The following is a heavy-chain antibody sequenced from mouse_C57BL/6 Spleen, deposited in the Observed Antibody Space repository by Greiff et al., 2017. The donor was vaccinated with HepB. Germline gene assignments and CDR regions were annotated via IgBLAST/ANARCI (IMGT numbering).Heavy chain of an antibody. V-gene: IGHV1-50*01. J-gene: IGHJ4*01. CDR2: IDPSDSYT. CDR3: ARWDSSDPYYYAMDY. CDR1: GYTFTSYW. Sequence: QVQLQQPGAELVKPGASVKLSCKASGYTFTSYWMQWVKQRPGQGLEWIGEIDPSDSYTNYNQKFKGKATLTVDTSSSTAYMQLSSLTSEDSAVYYCARWDSSDPYYYAMDYWGQGTSVTVSS. D-gene: IGHD3-2*02.